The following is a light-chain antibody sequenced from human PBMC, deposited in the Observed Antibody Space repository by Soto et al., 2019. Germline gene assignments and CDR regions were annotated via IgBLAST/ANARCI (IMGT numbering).Light chain of an antibody. CDR1: SSDVGGYNY. J-gene: IGLJ3*02. V-gene: IGLV2-14*01. Sequence: QSALTQPASVSGSPGQSITISCTGTSSDVGGYNYVSWYQQYPGKAPQLMIYEVSNRPSGVSNRFSGSKSGNTASLTISGLQAEDEADYYCSSFTSTHTGVFGGGTKLTVL. CDR2: EVS. CDR3: SSFTSTHTGV.